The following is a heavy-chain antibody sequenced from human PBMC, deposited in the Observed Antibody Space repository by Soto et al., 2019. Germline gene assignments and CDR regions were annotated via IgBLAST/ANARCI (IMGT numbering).Heavy chain of an antibody. V-gene: IGHV3-23*01. J-gene: IGHJ5*02. CDR2: ISGSGGST. D-gene: IGHD6-13*01. Sequence: PGGSLRLSCAASGFTFSSYAMSWVRQAPGKGLEWVSAISGSGGSTYYADSVKGRFTISRDNSKNTLYLQMNSLRAEDTAVYYCAKCIRVSIEAAGTPFDPWGQGTLVTVSS. CDR1: GFTFSSYA. CDR3: AKCIRVSIEAAGTPFDP.